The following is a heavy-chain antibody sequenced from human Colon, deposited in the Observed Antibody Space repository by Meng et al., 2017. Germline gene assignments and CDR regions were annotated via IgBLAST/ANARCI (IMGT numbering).Heavy chain of an antibody. J-gene: IGHJ5*02. V-gene: IGHV4-59*01. CDR3: ARGYWFDP. Sequence: QVQLQESGPGLAKPSETLSLTCTVSGGSFDSYHWNWIRQPPGEAPEWIGNIDYTGSTNYNPSFKSRVTISVDTSKSQFSLRMTSMTAADTAVYYCARGYWFDPWGQGTLVTVSS. CDR2: IDYTGST. CDR1: GGSFDSYH.